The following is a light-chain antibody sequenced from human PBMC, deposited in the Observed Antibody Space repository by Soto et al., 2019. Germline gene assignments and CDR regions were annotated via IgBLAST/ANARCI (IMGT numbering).Light chain of an antibody. CDR2: GVT. Sequence: QSVLTQPASVSGSPGQSITISCTGTSSDVGAYYSVSWYLHHPGKAPKLIIYGVTNRPSGVSNRFSGSKSGNTASLTISGLQAEDEADYHCSSYTSGSSHYVFGTGTKVTVL. CDR1: SSDVGAYYS. J-gene: IGLJ1*01. CDR3: SSYTSGSSHYV. V-gene: IGLV2-14*01.